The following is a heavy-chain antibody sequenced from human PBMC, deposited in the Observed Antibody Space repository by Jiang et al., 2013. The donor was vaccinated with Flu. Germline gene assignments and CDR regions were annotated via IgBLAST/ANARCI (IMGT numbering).Heavy chain of an antibody. CDR3: ARDLDQYYGMDV. V-gene: IGHV4-59*01. CDR2: IYYSGST. J-gene: IGHJ6*02. D-gene: IGHD2-2*01. Sequence: LLKPSETLSLTCTVSGGSISSYSWNWIRQTPGKGLEWIGNIYYSGSTNYNPSLKSRLTISVDTPKNQLSLKLTSVTPADTALYYCARDLDQYYGMDVWGQGTTGHRLL. CDR1: GGSISSYS.